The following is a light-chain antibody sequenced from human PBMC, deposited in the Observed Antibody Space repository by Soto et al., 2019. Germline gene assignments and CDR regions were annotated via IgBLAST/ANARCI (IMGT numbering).Light chain of an antibody. CDR2: EVS. Sequence: QSVLTQPASVSGSPGQSITISCTGTSSDVGSYNPVSWYQQHPGKAPKLMIYEVSKRPSGVSNRFSCSKSGNTASLTISALQAEDEADYYCCSYAGSSTTLIFGTGTKLTVL. V-gene: IGLV2-23*02. CDR1: SSDVGSYNP. J-gene: IGLJ1*01. CDR3: CSYAGSSTTLI.